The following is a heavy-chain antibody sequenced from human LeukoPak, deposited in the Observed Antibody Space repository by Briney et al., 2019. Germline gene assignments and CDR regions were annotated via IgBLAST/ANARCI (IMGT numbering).Heavy chain of an antibody. CDR2: VYSGGAT. CDR1: GFTVSSNY. V-gene: IGHV3-66*02. Sequence: GGSLRLSCAASGFTVSSNYMTWVRQAPGKGLEWVSVVYSGGATYYADSVKGRFTISRDNSKNTLYLQMNSLSAEDTAVYYCARASSAWGQGTLVTVSS. CDR3: ARASSA. J-gene: IGHJ5*02.